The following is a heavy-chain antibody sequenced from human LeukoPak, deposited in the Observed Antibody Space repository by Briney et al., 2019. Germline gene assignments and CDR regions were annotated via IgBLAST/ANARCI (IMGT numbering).Heavy chain of an antibody. D-gene: IGHD1-26*01. CDR3: ASGMRVGPNI. Sequence: RGSLRLSCAVSGFTFSSYWMTWVRQAPGRRLEWVANIKEDGSEKYYVDSVKGRFTISRDNAKNSLYLQMNSLRAEDTAVYYCASGMRVGPNIWGQGTLVTVXS. V-gene: IGHV3-7*01. CDR2: IKEDGSEK. CDR1: GFTFSSYW. J-gene: IGHJ4*02.